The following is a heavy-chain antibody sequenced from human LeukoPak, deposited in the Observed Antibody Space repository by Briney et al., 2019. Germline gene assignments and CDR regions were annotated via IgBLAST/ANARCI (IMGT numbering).Heavy chain of an antibody. D-gene: IGHD1-1*01. CDR2: INPNSGST. V-gene: IGHV1-2*02. CDR3: ARPHGVDGTDVFQR. J-gene: IGHJ1*01. Sequence: ASVKVSCKASGYTFIDSYLHWVRQAPGQGLEWMGWINPNSGSTNYAQKFRGRVTMTRDTSISTVYMELSRLTSDDTAVYYCARPHGVDGTDVFQRWGQGTPVTVSS. CDR1: GYTFIDSY.